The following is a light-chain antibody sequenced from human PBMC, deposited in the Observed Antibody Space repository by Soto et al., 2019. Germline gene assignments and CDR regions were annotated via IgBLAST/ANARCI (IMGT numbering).Light chain of an antibody. J-gene: IGLJ1*01. V-gene: IGLV2-14*01. CDR3: SSYTSSSTPDV. CDR1: SSDVGGYNY. CDR2: EVS. Sequence: QSALTQPASVSGSPGQSITISCTGTSSDVGGYNYVSWYQQHPGKAPKLMIYEVSNRPSGGSNRFSGSKSGNTASLTISGLQAEDEADYYCSSYTSSSTPDVFGTGTKLTVL.